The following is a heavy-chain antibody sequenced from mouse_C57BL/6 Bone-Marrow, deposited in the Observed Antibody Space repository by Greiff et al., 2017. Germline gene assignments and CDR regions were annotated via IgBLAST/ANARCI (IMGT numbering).Heavy chain of an antibody. CDR1: GFSLTSYG. CDR3: ASPLTGFAY. V-gene: IGHV2-2*01. CDR2: IWSGGST. J-gene: IGHJ3*01. D-gene: IGHD4-1*01. Sequence: VTLVESGPGLVQPSQSLSITCTVSGFSLTSYGVHWVRQSPGKGLEWLGVIWSGGSTDYNAAFISRLSISKDNSKSQVFFKMNSLQADDTAIYYCASPLTGFAYWGQGTLVTVSA.